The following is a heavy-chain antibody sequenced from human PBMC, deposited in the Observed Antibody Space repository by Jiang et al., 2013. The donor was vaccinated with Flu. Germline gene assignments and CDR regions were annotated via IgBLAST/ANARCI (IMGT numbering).Heavy chain of an antibody. V-gene: IGHV2-5*01. CDR1: SGVG. CDR2: IYWNDDK. CDR3: AHSRLRPSNKYSSSWEVPDY. J-gene: IGHJ4*02. Sequence: SGVGVGWIRQPPGKALEWLALIYWNDDKRYSPSLKSRLTITKDTSKNQVVLTMTNMDPVDTATYYCAHSRLRPSNKYSSSWEVPDYWGQGTLVTVSS. D-gene: IGHD6-6*01.